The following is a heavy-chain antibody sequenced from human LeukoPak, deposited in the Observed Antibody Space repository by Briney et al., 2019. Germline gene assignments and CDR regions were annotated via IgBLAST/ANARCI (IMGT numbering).Heavy chain of an antibody. D-gene: IGHD4-23*01. Sequence: GASVKVSCKASGYTFTDYYMHWVRQAPGQGLEWMGWINPNSGGTNFVQKFQGRVTMTRDMSTSTDYMELSSLRSEDTAVYYCARDNSVEDTAWWFDPWGQGTLVTVSS. CDR1: GYTFTDYY. CDR3: ARDNSVEDTAWWFDP. J-gene: IGHJ5*02. CDR2: INPNSGGT. V-gene: IGHV1-2*02.